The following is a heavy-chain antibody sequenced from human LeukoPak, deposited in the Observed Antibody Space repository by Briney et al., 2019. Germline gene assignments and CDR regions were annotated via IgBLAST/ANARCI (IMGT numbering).Heavy chain of an antibody. J-gene: IGHJ4*02. V-gene: IGHV1-2*02. D-gene: IGHD2-2*01. CDR1: GYTFTGYY. Sequence: ASVKVSCKASGYTFTGYYMHWVRQAPGQGLEWMGWISPNSGGTNYAQKFQGRVTMTRDTSISTAYMELSRLRSDDTAVYYCARDRGLVVVPAAAYGYYFDYWGQGTLVTVSS. CDR3: ARDRGLVVVPAAAYGYYFDY. CDR2: ISPNSGGT.